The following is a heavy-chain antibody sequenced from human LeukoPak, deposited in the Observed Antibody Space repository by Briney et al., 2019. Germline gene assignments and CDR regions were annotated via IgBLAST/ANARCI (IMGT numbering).Heavy chain of an antibody. J-gene: IGHJ4*02. CDR3: RNDTAIWGSHRTLVFDY. CDR2: ISFDGSNK. Sequence: PGGSLRLSCAVSGCTFSSDAVHWGCQAPGKGLEWVAVISFDGSNKYYADSVKGRFTISRDNSKNTLYLQMNSLRADETAVYYCRNDTAIWGSHRTLVFDYWGQGTLVIVSS. CDR1: GCTFSSDA. D-gene: IGHD2-21*02. V-gene: IGHV3-30*18.